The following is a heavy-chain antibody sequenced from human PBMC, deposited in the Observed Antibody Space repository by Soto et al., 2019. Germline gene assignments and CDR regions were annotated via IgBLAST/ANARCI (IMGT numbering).Heavy chain of an antibody. D-gene: IGHD6-13*01. Sequence: ASVKVSCKASGYTFTSYDINWARQAPGQGVELMGWLKPNSGHTGYAQKFKGRVTMTRNTSISTAYMEPSSLRSEDTAVYYCARSSYGMDVWGQGTTVTVPS. CDR3: ARSSYGMDV. V-gene: IGHV1-8*01. CDR1: GYTFTSYD. CDR2: LKPNSGHT. J-gene: IGHJ6*02.